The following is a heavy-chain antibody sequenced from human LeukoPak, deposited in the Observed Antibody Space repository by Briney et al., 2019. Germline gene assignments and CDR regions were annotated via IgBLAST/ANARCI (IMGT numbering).Heavy chain of an antibody. D-gene: IGHD3-10*01. J-gene: IGHJ3*02. Sequence: SETLSLTCTVSGASISSYYWSWIRQPPGKGLEWIGYIYYSGSTNYNPSLKSRVTISVDTSKNQFSLKLSSVTAADTAVYYCARGGLLWFGGTVLGGDAFDIWGQGTMVTVSS. CDR3: ARGGLLWFGGTVLGGDAFDI. CDR1: GASISSYY. CDR2: IYYSGST. V-gene: IGHV4-59*01.